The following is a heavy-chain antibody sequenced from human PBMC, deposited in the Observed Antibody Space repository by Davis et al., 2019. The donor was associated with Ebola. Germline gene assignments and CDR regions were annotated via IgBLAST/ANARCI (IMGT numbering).Heavy chain of an antibody. Sequence: PGGSLRLSCAASGFIVSGNYINWVRQAPGKGLEWVSVIYSDGSTHYADSVKGRFTLSRDSSTNTLHLQMNGRRAEDTAVYHCARGADWGQGALVTVSS. V-gene: IGHV3-66*01. CDR1: GFIVSGNY. CDR3: ARGAD. CDR2: IYSDGST. D-gene: IGHD3-16*01. J-gene: IGHJ4*02.